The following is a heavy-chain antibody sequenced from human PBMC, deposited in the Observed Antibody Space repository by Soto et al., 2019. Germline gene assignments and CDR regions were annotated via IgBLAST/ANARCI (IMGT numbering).Heavy chain of an antibody. D-gene: IGHD1-20*01. Sequence: PGVSLIISCAASGFTFDDYTMHWVRQAPGKGLEWVSLISWDGGSTYYADSVKGRFTISRDNSKNSLYLQMNSLRTEDTALYYCAKDLSGTLGYYYGMDVWGQGTTVTVSS. V-gene: IGHV3-43*01. CDR1: GFTFDDYT. CDR2: ISWDGGST. J-gene: IGHJ6*02. CDR3: AKDLSGTLGYYYGMDV.